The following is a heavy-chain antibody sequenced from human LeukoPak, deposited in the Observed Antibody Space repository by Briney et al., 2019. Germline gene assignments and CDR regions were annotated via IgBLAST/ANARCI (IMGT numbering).Heavy chain of an antibody. CDR2: IYYSGST. CDR3: ARASKFDIAALDY. CDR1: GGSISSSSYY. V-gene: IGHV4-39*07. J-gene: IGHJ4*02. Sequence: ASETLSLTCTVSGGSISSSSYYWGWIRQPPGKGLEWIGSIYYSGSTYYNPSLKSRVTISVDTSKNQFSLKLSSVTAADTAVYYCARASKFDIAALDYWGQGTLVTVSS. D-gene: IGHD6-13*01.